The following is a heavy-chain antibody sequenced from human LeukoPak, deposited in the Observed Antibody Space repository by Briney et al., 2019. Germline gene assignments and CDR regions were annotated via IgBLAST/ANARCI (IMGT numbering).Heavy chain of an antibody. CDR2: IYYSGST. Sequence: PSETLSLTCTVSGGSISSSSYYWGWIRQPPGKGLEWIGSIYYSGSTYYNPSFKSRVTISVDTSKNQFSLKLSSVTAADTAVYYCARSLYCGGDCYPDAFDIWGQGTMVTVSS. CDR3: ARSLYCGGDCYPDAFDI. V-gene: IGHV4-39*01. J-gene: IGHJ3*02. CDR1: GGSISSSSYY. D-gene: IGHD2-21*02.